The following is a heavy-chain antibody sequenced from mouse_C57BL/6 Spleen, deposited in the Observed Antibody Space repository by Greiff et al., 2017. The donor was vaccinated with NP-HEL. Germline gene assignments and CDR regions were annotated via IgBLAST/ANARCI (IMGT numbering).Heavy chain of an antibody. CDR1: GYSFTDYN. CDR2: INPNYGTT. CDR3: ARKHYSNYKDYYAMDY. Sequence: EVKLQESGPELVKPGASVKISCKASGYSFTDYNMNWVKQSNGKSLEWIGVINPNYGTTSYNQKFKGKATLTVDQSSSTAYMQLNSLTSEDSAVYYCARKHYSNYKDYYAMDYWGQGTSVTVSS. J-gene: IGHJ4*01. D-gene: IGHD2-5*01. V-gene: IGHV1-39*01.